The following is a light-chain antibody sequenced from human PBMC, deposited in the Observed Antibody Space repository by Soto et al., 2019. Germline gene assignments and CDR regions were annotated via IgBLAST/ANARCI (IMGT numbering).Light chain of an antibody. V-gene: IGLV2-14*01. J-gene: IGLJ1*01. CDR3: YSYTGSSTYV. CDR1: SSDVGGYNY. Sequence: QSALTQPASVSGSPGQSITISCTGTSSDVGGYNYVSWYQQHPAKAPKLMIYDVSNRPSGVSNRFPGSKSGNTASLTISGLQAEDEADYYCYSYTGSSTYVFGTGTKVTVL. CDR2: DVS.